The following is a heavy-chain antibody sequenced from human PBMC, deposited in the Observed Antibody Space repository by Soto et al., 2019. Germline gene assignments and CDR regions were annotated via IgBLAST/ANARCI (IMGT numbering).Heavy chain of an antibody. J-gene: IGHJ6*02. CDR2: IIPIFGTA. V-gene: IGHV1-69*13. CDR1: GGTFSSYA. CDR3: ARARGMIWSVLHYLWSSYATDV. D-gene: IGHD3-3*01. Sequence: GASVRVSCKASGGTFSSYAISWVRQAPGQGLEWMGGIIPIFGTANYAQKFQGRVTITADESTSTAYMELSSLRSEDTAVYYCARARGMIWSVLHYLWSSYATDVRGQATTVTV.